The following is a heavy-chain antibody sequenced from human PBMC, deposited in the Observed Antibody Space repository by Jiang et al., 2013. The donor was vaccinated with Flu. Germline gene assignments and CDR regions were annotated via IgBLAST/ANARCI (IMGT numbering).Heavy chain of an antibody. CDR2: IFYSGST. CDR3: ARLRNYYGMDV. V-gene: IGHV4-61*07. J-gene: IGHJ6*02. Sequence: QPPGKGLEWIAYIFYSGSTNYNPSLKSRVTISVDTSKNQFSLKLSSVTAADTAVYYCARLRNYYGMDVWGQGTTVTVSS.